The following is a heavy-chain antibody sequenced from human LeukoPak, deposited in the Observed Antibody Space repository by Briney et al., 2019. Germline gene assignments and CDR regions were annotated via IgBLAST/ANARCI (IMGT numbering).Heavy chain of an antibody. Sequence: SQTLSLTCTVSGGSISSGSYYWSWIRQPAGKGLEWIGRIYTSGSTNYNPSLKSRVTISVDTSKNQFSLKLSSVTAADTAVYYCARVRVAWFDPWGQGTLVTVSS. CDR1: GGSISSGSYY. CDR2: IYTSGST. J-gene: IGHJ5*02. V-gene: IGHV4-61*02. CDR3: ARVRVAWFDP.